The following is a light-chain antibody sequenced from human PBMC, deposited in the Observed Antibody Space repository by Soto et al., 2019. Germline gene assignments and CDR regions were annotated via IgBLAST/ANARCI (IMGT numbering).Light chain of an antibody. J-gene: IGLJ2*01. V-gene: IGLV1-51*01. CDR3: GTWDTSLSAVV. CDR1: SSNIGNNY. CDR2: DNN. Sequence: QSVLTQPPPVSAAPGQKVTISCSGSSSNIGNNYVSWYQHLPGTAPKVLIYDNNKRPSGIPDRFSGSKSGTSATLGITGLQTGDEGDYYCGTWDTSLSAVVFGGGTKVTVL.